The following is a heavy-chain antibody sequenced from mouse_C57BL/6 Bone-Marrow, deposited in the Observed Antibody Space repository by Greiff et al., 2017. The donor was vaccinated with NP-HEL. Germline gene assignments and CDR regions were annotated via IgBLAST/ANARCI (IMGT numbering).Heavy chain of an antibody. CDR2: IRSKSNNYAT. Sequence: EVQVVESGGGLVQPKGSLKLSCAASGFSFNTYAMNWVRQAPGKGLEWVARIRSKSNNYATYYADSVKDRFTISRDDSESMLYLQMNNLKTEDTAMYYCVRHCLYYYAMDYWGQGTSVTVSS. CDR3: VRHCLYYYAMDY. CDR1: GFSFNTYA. J-gene: IGHJ4*01. D-gene: IGHD2-3*01. V-gene: IGHV10-1*01.